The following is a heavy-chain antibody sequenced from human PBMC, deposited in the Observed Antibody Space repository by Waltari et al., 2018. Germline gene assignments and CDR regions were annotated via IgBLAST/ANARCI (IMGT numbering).Heavy chain of an antibody. CDR2: TRNKANSYTT. V-gene: IGHV3-72*01. CDR3: AREKTWGLLHYWYFDL. J-gene: IGHJ2*01. Sequence: EVQLVESGGGLVQPGGSLRLSCAASGFTFSDHYMDWVRQAPGKGLEWVGRTRNKANSYTTEYAASVKGRFTISRDDSKNSLYLQMNSLKTEDTAVYYCAREKTWGLLHYWYFDLWGRGTLVTVSS. D-gene: IGHD7-27*01. CDR1: GFTFSDHY.